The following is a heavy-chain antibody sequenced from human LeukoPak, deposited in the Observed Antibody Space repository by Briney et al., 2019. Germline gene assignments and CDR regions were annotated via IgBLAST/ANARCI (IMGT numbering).Heavy chain of an antibody. J-gene: IGHJ4*02. CDR1: GFTFSPYT. Sequence: GGSLRLSCAASGFTFSPYTMTWVRQAPGKGLEWVSSISSSPPYISYADSVKGRFTISRDNANNSLYPQMTSLGAEDTAVYYCARDRRVDGDPIDYWGQGTLVIVSS. CDR2: ISSSPPYI. CDR3: ARDRRVDGDPIDY. V-gene: IGHV3-21*01. D-gene: IGHD4-17*01.